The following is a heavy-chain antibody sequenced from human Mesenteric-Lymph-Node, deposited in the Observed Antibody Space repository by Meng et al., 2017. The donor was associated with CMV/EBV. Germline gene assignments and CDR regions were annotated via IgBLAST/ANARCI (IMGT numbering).Heavy chain of an antibody. CDR1: GFTFSGYA. D-gene: IGHD3-22*01. V-gene: IGHV3-23*03. CDR3: AKWGLGSGYYYPLFDY. Sequence: GESLKISCAASGFTFSGYALSWVRQAPGKGLEWVSVTYSGGSTTKYADSVKGRFTISRDNSKNTLYLQMNSLRVEDTAVYYCAKWGLGSGYYYPLFDYWGQGTLVTVSS. J-gene: IGHJ4*02. CDR2: TYSGGSTT.